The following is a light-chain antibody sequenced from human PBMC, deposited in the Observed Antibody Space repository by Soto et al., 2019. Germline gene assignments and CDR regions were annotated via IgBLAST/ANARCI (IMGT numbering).Light chain of an antibody. V-gene: IGKV1-12*01. CDR2: AAS. J-gene: IGKJ3*01. CDR3: QQANSFFRLT. Sequence: DIQMTQSPSSVSASVGDRVSITCRASQGISSWLAWYQHKPGKAPKVLIYAASSLQSGVPSRFSGSGSGTDFTPTISSLQPEDFANYYCQQANSFFRLTFGPGTKVDI. CDR1: QGISSW.